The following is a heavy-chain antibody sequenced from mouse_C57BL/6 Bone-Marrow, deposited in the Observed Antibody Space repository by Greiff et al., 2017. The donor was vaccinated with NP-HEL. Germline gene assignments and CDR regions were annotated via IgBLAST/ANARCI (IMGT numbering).Heavy chain of an antibody. D-gene: IGHD1-1*01. CDR1: GFTFSSYG. V-gene: IGHV5-6*01. CDR3: ARPHYGSSWFAY. CDR2: ISSGGSYT. J-gene: IGHJ3*01. Sequence: EVMLVESGGDLVKPGGSLKLSCAASGFTFSSYGMSWVRQTPDKRLEWVATISSGGSYTYYPDSVKGRFTISRDNAKNTLYLQMSSLKSEDTAMYYCARPHYGSSWFAYWGQGTLVTVSA.